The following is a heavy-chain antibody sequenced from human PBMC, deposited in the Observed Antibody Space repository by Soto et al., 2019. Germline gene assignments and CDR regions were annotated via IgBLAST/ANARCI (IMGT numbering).Heavy chain of an antibody. J-gene: IGHJ6*02. CDR3: ARSQVLRVYAISGMDV. V-gene: IGHV1-18*04. CDR1: GYTFTSYG. CDR2: ISTNNGNT. Sequence: ASVKVSCKASGYTFTSYGINWVRQAPGQGLEWMGWISTNNGNTNYAQKFQGRVTMTTDSSTTTAYMDLRSLRSDDTAVYYCARSQVLRVYAISGMDVWGHGTTVTVSS. D-gene: IGHD2-8*01.